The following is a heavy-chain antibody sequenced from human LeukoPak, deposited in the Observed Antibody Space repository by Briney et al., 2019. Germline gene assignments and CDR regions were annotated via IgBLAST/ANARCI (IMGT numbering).Heavy chain of an antibody. D-gene: IGHD3-10*01. CDR3: ARGSLVPKGYFDY. J-gene: IGHJ4*02. V-gene: IGHV1-69*04. CDR1: GGTFSSYA. Sequence: ASVKVSCKASGGTFSSYAISWVRQAPGQGLEWMGRIIPILGTANYAQKFQGRVTITADKSTSTAYMELSSLRSEDTAVYYCARGSLVPKGYFDYWGQGTLVTVSS. CDR2: IIPILGTA.